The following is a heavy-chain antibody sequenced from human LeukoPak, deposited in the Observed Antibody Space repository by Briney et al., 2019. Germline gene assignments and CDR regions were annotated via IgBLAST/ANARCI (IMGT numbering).Heavy chain of an antibody. D-gene: IGHD3-10*01. J-gene: IGHJ6*02. CDR3: ARDRLVRGAIYPLEYYYYGMDV. Sequence: GGSLRLSCAASGFTFSSYSMNWVRQAPGKGLEWVSSISSSSSDIYYADSVKGRFTISRDNAKNSLYLQMNSLRAEDTAVYYCARDRLVRGAIYPLEYYYYGMDVWGQGTTVTVSS. CDR1: GFTFSSYS. V-gene: IGHV3-21*01. CDR2: ISSSSSDI.